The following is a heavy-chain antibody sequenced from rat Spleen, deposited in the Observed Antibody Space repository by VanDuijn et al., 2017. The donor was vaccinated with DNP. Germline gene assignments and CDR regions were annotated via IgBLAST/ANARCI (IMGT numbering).Heavy chain of an antibody. CDR2: IINSGGNT. CDR3: TRQPGLDY. Sequence: EVQLVESGGGQVQPGGSLTLSCAASGFTLNKYWMTWVRQAPGKGLEWIASIINSGGNTYYPESVRGRFTISRDDAKNSLYLQMNSLRSEDTATYYCTRQPGLDYWGQGVMVTVSS. J-gene: IGHJ2*01. D-gene: IGHD1-4*01. CDR1: GFTLNKYW. V-gene: IGHV5-31*01.